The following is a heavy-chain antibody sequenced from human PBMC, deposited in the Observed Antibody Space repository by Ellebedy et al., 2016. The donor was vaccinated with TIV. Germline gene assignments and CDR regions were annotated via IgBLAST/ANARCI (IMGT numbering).Heavy chain of an antibody. CDR3: ARDSGFYRLDY. CDR2: INADGGVK. D-gene: IGHD2/OR15-2a*01. J-gene: IGHJ4*02. Sequence: GGSLRLXCTASGFTFGDYAMCWFRQAPGKGLEWVANINADGGVKVYVDSVKGRFTVSRDNAENSVDLQLSSLRVDDTAVYYCARDSGFYRLDYWGQGTLVTVSS. CDR1: GFTFGDYA. V-gene: IGHV3-7*01.